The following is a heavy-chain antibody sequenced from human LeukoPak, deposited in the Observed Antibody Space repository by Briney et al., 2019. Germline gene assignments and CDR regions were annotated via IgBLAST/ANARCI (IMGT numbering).Heavy chain of an antibody. Sequence: ASVTVSCKASGGTFSNDGISWVRQAPGQGLEWMGWISAYNGNTNYAQKLQGRVTMTTDTSTSTAYMELRSLRSDDTAVYYCARGGDYYGSSGYPSPFYYFDYWGQGTLVTVSS. V-gene: IGHV1-18*01. CDR3: ARGGDYYGSSGYPSPFYYFDY. CDR2: ISAYNGNT. D-gene: IGHD3-22*01. J-gene: IGHJ4*02. CDR1: GGTFSNDG.